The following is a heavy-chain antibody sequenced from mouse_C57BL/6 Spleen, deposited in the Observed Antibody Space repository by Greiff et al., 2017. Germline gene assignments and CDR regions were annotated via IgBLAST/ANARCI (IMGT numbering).Heavy chain of an antibody. CDR3: TRAYYSNYLDY. J-gene: IGHJ2*01. Sequence: EVKLMESGEGLVKPGGSLKLSCAASGFTFSSYAMSWVRQTPEKRLAWVAYISSGGDYIYYADTVKGRFTISRDNARNTLYLQMSSLKSEDTAMYYCTRAYYSNYLDYWGQGTTLTVSS. CDR2: ISSGGDYI. CDR1: GFTFSSYA. V-gene: IGHV5-9-1*02. D-gene: IGHD2-5*01.